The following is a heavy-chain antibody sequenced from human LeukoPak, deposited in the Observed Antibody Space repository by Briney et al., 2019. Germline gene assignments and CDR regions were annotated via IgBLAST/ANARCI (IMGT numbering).Heavy chain of an antibody. CDR1: GFTFSSYA. CDR2: ITSKGGST. Sequence: GGSLRLSCSASGFTFSSYAMHWVRQAPGKGLEYVSAITSKGGSTYYADSVKGRFTISRDNSKNTLYLQMSSLRAEDTAVYYCARVGYYASGPFSYFDYWGQGTLVTVSS. J-gene: IGHJ4*02. V-gene: IGHV3-64D*09. CDR3: ARVGYYASGPFSYFDY. D-gene: IGHD3-10*01.